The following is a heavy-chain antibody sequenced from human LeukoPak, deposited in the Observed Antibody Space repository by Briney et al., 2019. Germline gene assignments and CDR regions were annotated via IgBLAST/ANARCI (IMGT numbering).Heavy chain of an antibody. V-gene: IGHV4-59*01. D-gene: IGHD3-22*01. CDR2: IYYSGST. J-gene: IGHJ4*02. Sequence: SETLSLTCTVSGGSTSSYYWSWIRQPPGKGLEWIGYIYYSGSTNYNPSLKSRVTISVDTSKNQFSLKLSSVTAADTAVYYCARDFSSGLFDYWGQGTLVTVSS. CDR1: GGSTSSYY. CDR3: ARDFSSGLFDY.